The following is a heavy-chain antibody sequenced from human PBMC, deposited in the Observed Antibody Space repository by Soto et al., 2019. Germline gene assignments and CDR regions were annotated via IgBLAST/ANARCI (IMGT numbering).Heavy chain of an antibody. CDR2: IYPGDSDT. CDR3: ARHGARVYYDSSYYYYYGMDV. CDR1: GYSFTIYW. V-gene: IGHV5-51*01. Sequence: GESLKISCKGSGYSFTIYWIGWVRQMPGKGLEWMGSIYPGDSDTRYSPSFQGQVTISADKSISTAYLQWSSLKASDTAMYYCARHGARVYYDSSYYYYYGMDVWGQGTTVTVSS. D-gene: IGHD3-22*01. J-gene: IGHJ6*02.